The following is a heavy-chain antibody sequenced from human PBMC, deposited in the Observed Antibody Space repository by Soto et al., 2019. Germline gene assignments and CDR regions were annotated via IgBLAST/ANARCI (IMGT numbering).Heavy chain of an antibody. J-gene: IGHJ4*02. CDR3: AITGPDSSSWYSFDY. CDR2: IWYDGSNK. V-gene: IGHV3-33*01. Sequence: GGSLRLSCAASGFTFSSYGMHWVRQAPGKGLEWVAVIWYDGSNKYYADSVKGRFTISRDNSKNTLYLQMNSLRAEDTAVYYCAITGPDSSSWYSFDYWGQGTLVTVSS. CDR1: GFTFSSYG. D-gene: IGHD6-13*01.